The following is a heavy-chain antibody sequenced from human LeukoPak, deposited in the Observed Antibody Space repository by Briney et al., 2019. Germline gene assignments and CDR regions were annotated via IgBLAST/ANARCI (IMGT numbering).Heavy chain of an antibody. Sequence: PGGSLRLSCAAPGFTFSSYSMNWVRQAPGKGLEWVAVIWYDGSNKYYADSVKGRFTISRDNSKNTLYPQMNSLRAEDTAVYYCARACEIVEATGIGDYWGQGTLVTVSS. D-gene: IGHD1-26*01. CDR3: ARACEIVEATGIGDY. J-gene: IGHJ4*02. V-gene: IGHV3-33*08. CDR2: IWYDGSNK. CDR1: GFTFSSYS.